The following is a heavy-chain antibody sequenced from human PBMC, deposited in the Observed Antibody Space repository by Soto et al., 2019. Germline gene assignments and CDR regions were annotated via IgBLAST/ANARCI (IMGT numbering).Heavy chain of an antibody. V-gene: IGHV5-51*01. D-gene: IGHD6-6*01. CDR2: IYPGDSDT. CDR3: ARILRADRSSSANFDY. Sequence: PGESVKISCKGSGYSFTSYWIGWVRQMPWKGLEWMGIIYPGDSDTRYSPSFQGQVTISADKSISTAYLQWSSLKASDTAMYYCARILRADRSSSANFDYWGQGTMVSLSS. CDR1: GYSFTSYW. J-gene: IGHJ4*02.